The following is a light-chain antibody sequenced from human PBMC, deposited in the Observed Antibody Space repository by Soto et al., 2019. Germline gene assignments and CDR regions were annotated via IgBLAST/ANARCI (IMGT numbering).Light chain of an antibody. V-gene: IGLV2-8*01. CDR1: SSDVGGYNY. Sequence: QSVLAQPSSASGSPGQSVTISCTGTSSDVGGYNYVSWYQQHPGKAPKLLIYEVSKRPSGVPDRFSGSKSGNTASLTVSGLQAEDEADYYCSSYVATKSYVFGTGTKSPS. CDR3: SSYVATKSYV. J-gene: IGLJ1*01. CDR2: EVS.